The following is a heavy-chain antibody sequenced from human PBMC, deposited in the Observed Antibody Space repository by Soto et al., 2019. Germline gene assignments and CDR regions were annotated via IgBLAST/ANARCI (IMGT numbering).Heavy chain of an antibody. CDR3: ARTKVAAGDYYYYMDV. CDR1: GGSISSGGYS. D-gene: IGHD6-13*01. Sequence: SETLSLTCAVSGGSISSGGYSWSWIRQPPGKGLEWIGYIYHSGSTYYNPSLKSRVTISVDTSKSQFSLKLSSVTATDTAVYYCARTKVAAGDYYYYMDVWGKGTTVTVSS. CDR2: IYHSGST. J-gene: IGHJ6*03. V-gene: IGHV4-30-2*01.